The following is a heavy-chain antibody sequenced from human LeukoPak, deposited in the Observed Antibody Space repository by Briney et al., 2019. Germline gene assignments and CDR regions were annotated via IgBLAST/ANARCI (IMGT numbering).Heavy chain of an antibody. V-gene: IGHV3-64*01. CDR2: ISSNGDST. CDR3: ARDRPGDV. J-gene: IGHJ6*04. CDR1: GFTFSSYE. Sequence: TGGSLRLSYAASGFTFSSYEMHWVRQAPGKGLEYVSAISSNGDSTYYANFVKGRFIISRDNSKNTLYLQMGSLRPEDMAAYYCARDRPGDVWGEGTTVTVSS.